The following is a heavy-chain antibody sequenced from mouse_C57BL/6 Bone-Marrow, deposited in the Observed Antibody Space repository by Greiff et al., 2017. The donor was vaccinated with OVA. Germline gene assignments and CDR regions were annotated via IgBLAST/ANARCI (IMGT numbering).Heavy chain of an antibody. J-gene: IGHJ3*01. Sequence: VQLQQSGAELVRPGASVKLSCTASGFNIQDDYMPWVKQRPEQGLAWIGWLDPANGDTEYASTFQGKATITADPASNTAYLQLSSLTSEDTAVYYCTPIYYYGSSSWFAYWGQGTLVTVSA. CDR3: TPIYYYGSSSWFAY. D-gene: IGHD1-1*01. V-gene: IGHV14-4*01. CDR1: GFNIQDDY. CDR2: LDPANGDT.